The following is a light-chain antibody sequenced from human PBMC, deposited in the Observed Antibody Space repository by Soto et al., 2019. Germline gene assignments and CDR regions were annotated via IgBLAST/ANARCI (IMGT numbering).Light chain of an antibody. CDR1: QSISTY. Sequence: DIQMTQSPSSLSASVGDRVTITCRASQSISTYLNWYQQRPGEAPNLLIYAAFNLQSGVPSRFSGSGSGTEFTLTISSLQPGDFATYYCQQSYSTPRTFGQGTQVEIK. CDR3: QQSYSTPRT. CDR2: AAF. V-gene: IGKV1-39*01. J-gene: IGKJ1*01.